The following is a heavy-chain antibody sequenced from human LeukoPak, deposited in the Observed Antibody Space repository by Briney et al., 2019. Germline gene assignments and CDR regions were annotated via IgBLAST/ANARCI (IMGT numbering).Heavy chain of an antibody. V-gene: IGHV1-69*06. CDR2: IIPIFGTA. CDR3: ATYPYSYGYPPLYYYYMDV. Sequence: SVKVSCKASGGTFSSYAISWVRQAPGQGLEWMGGIIPIFGTANYAQKFQGRVTITADKSTSTAYMELSSLRSEDTAVYYCATYPYSYGYPPLYYYYMDVWGKGTTVTVSS. J-gene: IGHJ6*03. CDR1: GGTFSSYA. D-gene: IGHD5-18*01.